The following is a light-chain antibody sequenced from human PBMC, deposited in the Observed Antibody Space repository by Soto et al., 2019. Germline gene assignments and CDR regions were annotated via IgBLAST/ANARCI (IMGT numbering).Light chain of an antibody. CDR2: DVS. CDR1: SSDVGGYNY. Sequence: QLVLTQPASVSGSPGQSITISCTGTSSDVGGYNYVSWYQQHPGKVPKLMIYDVSSRPSGVSNRFSGSKSGNTASLTISGLQAEDEADYYCSSYTGSNTHVFGGGTKLTVL. J-gene: IGLJ1*01. V-gene: IGLV2-14*01. CDR3: SSYTGSNTHV.